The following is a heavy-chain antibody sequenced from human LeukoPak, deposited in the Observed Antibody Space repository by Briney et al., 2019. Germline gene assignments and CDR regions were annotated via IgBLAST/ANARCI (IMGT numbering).Heavy chain of an antibody. Sequence: ASAKVSCKASGYTFTSYDINWVRQATGQGLEWMGWMNPNSGNTGYAQKFQGRVTMTRNTSISTAYMELSSLRSEDTAVYYCAREGYSYGSDAFDIWGQGTMVTVSS. CDR3: AREGYSYGSDAFDI. CDR1: GYTFTSYD. J-gene: IGHJ3*02. D-gene: IGHD5-18*01. CDR2: MNPNSGNT. V-gene: IGHV1-8*01.